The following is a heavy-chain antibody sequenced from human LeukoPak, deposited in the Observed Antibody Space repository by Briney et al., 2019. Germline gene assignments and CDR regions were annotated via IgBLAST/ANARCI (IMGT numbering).Heavy chain of an antibody. J-gene: IGHJ4*02. CDR3: ARALQESWNVRIDY. D-gene: IGHD1-1*01. CDR1: GGSFIGYY. CDR2: INHSGST. Sequence: SETLSLTCAVYGGSFIGYYWSWIRQPPGKGLEWIGEINHSGSTNYNPSLKSRVTISVDTSKNQFSLKLSSVTAADTAVYYCARALQESWNVRIDYWGQGTLVTVSS. V-gene: IGHV4-34*01.